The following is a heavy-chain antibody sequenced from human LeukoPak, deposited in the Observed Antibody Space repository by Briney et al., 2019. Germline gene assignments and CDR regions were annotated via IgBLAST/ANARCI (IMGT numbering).Heavy chain of an antibody. CDR1: GGSFSGYY. CDR2: INHSGST. V-gene: IGHV4-34*01. D-gene: IGHD3-22*01. CDR3: ARLGYYDSSRLDI. Sequence: SETLSLTCAVYGGSFSGYYWSWLRQPPGKGLEWVGEINHSGSTNYNPSLKSRVTISVVTSKNQCSLKLSSVTAADTAVYYCARLGYYDSSRLDIWGQGTMVTVSS. J-gene: IGHJ3*02.